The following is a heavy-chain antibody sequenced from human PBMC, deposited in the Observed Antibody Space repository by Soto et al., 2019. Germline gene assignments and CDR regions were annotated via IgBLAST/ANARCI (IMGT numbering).Heavy chain of an antibody. D-gene: IGHD2-2*01. CDR1: GGSIISYY. J-gene: IGHJ6*02. CDR3: ARTRNPYCSSTSCPLKDYYYYGMDV. V-gene: IGHV4-4*07. Sequence: SETVSLTCTVSGGSIISYYWSWIRQPAGKGLEWIGRIYTSGSTNYNPSLKSRVTMSVDTSKNQFSLKLSSVTAADTAVYYCARTRNPYCSSTSCPLKDYYYYGMDVWGQGTTVTVSS. CDR2: IYTSGST.